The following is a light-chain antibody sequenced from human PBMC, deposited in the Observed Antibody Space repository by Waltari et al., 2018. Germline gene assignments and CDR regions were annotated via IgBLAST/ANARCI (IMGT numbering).Light chain of an antibody. CDR1: SSAVGGYNY. J-gene: IGLJ2*01. CDR3: SSYIGSSTLEL. V-gene: IGLV2-14*03. Sequence: SALPQPASVSGSPGQSVTIPCPGTSSAVGGYNYVPWYQQHPGNAPKLMIFDVSYRPSVVADRFSGSKSVNTASLTISGLQAEDEADYYCSSYIGSSTLELFGGGTSLTVL. CDR2: DVS.